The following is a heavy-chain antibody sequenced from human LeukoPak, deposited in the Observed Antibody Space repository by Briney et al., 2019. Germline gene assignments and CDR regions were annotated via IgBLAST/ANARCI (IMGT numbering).Heavy chain of an antibody. CDR1: GFTFSSYW. J-gene: IGHJ6*03. D-gene: IGHD3-10*01. CDR2: INSDGSST. CDR3: AREPSSGTYMDV. Sequence: GGSLRLSCAASGFTFSSYWMHWVRQAPGKGLVWVSRINSDGSSTSYADSVKGRFTISRDNAKNTLYLQMNSLRAGDTAVYYCAREPSSGTYMDVWGEGSTVTISS. V-gene: IGHV3-74*01.